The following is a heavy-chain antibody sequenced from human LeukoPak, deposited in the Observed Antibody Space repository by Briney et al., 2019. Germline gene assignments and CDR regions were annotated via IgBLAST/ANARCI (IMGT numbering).Heavy chain of an antibody. V-gene: IGHV3-23*01. CDR3: AKTRVDYDRIWGYYGMDV. Sequence: GGSLRLSCAASGFTFSSYAMSWVRQAPGKGLEWGSAISGSGGSTYYADSVKGRFTISRDNSKNTLYLQMNSLRAEDTAVYYCAKTRVDYDRIWGYYGMDVWGQGTTVTVSS. CDR2: ISGSGGST. D-gene: IGHD3-16*01. CDR1: GFTFSSYA. J-gene: IGHJ6*02.